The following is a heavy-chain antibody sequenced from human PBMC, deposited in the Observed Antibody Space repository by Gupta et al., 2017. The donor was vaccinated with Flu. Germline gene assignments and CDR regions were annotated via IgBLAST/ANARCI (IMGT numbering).Heavy chain of an antibody. J-gene: IGHJ4*02. CDR3: AIWHIVVVTAIPRGYFDY. D-gene: IGHD2-21*02. CDR2: ISGSGGST. V-gene: IGHV3-23*01. CDR1: GFTFSSYA. Sequence: EVQLLESGGGLVQPGGSLRLSCAASGFTFSSYALSWVRQAPGKGLEWVSAISGSGGSTYYADSVKGRFTISRDNSKNTLYLQMNSLRAEDTAVYYCAIWHIVVVTAIPRGYFDYWGQGTLVTVSS.